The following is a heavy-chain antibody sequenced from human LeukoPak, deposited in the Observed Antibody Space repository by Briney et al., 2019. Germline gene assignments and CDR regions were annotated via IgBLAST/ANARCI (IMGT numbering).Heavy chain of an antibody. CDR2: IKQDGSEK. J-gene: IGHJ4*02. CDR1: GFTFSSYW. CDR3: ARDVMITFGGVIVMYYFDY. D-gene: IGHD3-16*02. Sequence: PGGSLRLSCAASGFTFSSYWMSWVRQAPGKGLEWVANIKQDGSEKYYVDLVRGRFTISRDNAKNSLYLQMNSLRAEDTAVYYCARDVMITFGGVIVMYYFDYWGQGTLVTVSS. V-gene: IGHV3-7*01.